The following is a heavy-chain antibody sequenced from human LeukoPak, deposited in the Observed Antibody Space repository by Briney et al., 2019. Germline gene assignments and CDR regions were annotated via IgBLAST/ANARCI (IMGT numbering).Heavy chain of an antibody. CDR2: IYSGGSA. V-gene: IGHV3-53*01. Sequence: GGSLRLSCAASGFTVSSNYMSWVRQAPGKGLEWVSVIYSGGSAYHADSVKGRFTISRDNSKNTLYLQMNSLRAEETAVYYCGRDHGGDSTAYADYWGQGTLVTVSS. D-gene: IGHD3-22*01. J-gene: IGHJ4*02. CDR1: GFTVSSNY. CDR3: GRDHGGDSTAYADY.